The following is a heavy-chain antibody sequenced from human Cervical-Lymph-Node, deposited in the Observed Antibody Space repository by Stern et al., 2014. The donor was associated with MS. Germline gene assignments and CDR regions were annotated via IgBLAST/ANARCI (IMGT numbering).Heavy chain of an antibody. V-gene: IGHV2-5*02. Sequence: QITLKESGPTLVKPTQTLTLTCTFSGFSLNTLGVGVGWIRQPPGKALEWLAVIYWDDDKRYSPSLQGRLTINKDTLKNQVGLPLTNPASGDTPTYYCPHSLLRWGDLSPPPIASWGQGALVTVSS. D-gene: IGHD3-16*02. CDR3: PHSLLRWGDLSPPPIAS. J-gene: IGHJ5*02. CDR2: IYWDDDK. CDR1: GFSLNTLGVG.